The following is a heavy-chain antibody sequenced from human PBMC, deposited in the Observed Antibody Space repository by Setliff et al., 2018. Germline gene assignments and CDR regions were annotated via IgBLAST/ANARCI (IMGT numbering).Heavy chain of an antibody. V-gene: IGHV4-59*11. D-gene: IGHD3-22*01. J-gene: IGHJ6*04. Sequence: SETLSLTCTVSGDSMSDHHWSWVRQSPGKGLDWIGYISHSGATKYNRSLKSRVAISIDVSKKQFSLELNAVTPADTAKYYCARLKYYNSGTYWGNWDYYSGMDVWGKGTTVTVSS. CDR2: ISHSGAT. CDR1: GDSMSDHH. CDR3: ARLKYYNSGTYWGNWDYYSGMDV.